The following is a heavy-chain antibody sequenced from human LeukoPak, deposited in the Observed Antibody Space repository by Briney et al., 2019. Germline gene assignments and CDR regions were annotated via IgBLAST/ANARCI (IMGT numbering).Heavy chain of an antibody. CDR2: IYYSGST. V-gene: IGHV4-38-2*02. CDR3: ARVVTIFGVVIHNWFDP. Sequence: SETLSLTCTVSGYSISSGYYWGWIRQPPGKGLEWIGYIYYSGSTYYNPSLKSRVTISVDTSKNQFSLKLSSVTAADTAVYYCARVVTIFGVVIHNWFDPWGQGTLVTVSS. J-gene: IGHJ5*02. D-gene: IGHD3-3*01. CDR1: GYSISSGYY.